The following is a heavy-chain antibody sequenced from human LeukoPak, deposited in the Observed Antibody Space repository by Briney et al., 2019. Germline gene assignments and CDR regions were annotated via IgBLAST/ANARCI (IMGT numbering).Heavy chain of an antibody. V-gene: IGHV5-51*01. J-gene: IGHJ4*02. D-gene: IGHD2-2*01. Sequence: GESLKISRKGSGYSFTSYWIGWVRQMPGKSLEWMGIIYPGDSDTRYSPSFQGQVTISADKSISTAYLQWSSLKASDTTMYYCARLEPRGYCSSTSCQIFDYWGQGTLVTVSS. CDR2: IYPGDSDT. CDR1: GYSFTSYW. CDR3: ARLEPRGYCSSTSCQIFDY.